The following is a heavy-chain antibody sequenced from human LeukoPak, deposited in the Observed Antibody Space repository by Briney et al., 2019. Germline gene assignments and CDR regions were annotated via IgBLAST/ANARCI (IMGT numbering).Heavy chain of an antibody. D-gene: IGHD3-3*01. CDR1: GYSFPSYW. J-gene: IGHJ4*02. Sequence: GESLKISCKGSGYSFPSYWIGWVRQMPGKGLEWMGIIYPGDSDTSYSPSFEGQVTISADESISTAYLQWSSLKASDTAMYYCARHSNNYDIWSGYKTYYFDYWGQGTLVTVSS. CDR3: ARHSNNYDIWSGYKTYYFDY. CDR2: IYPGDSDT. V-gene: IGHV5-51*01.